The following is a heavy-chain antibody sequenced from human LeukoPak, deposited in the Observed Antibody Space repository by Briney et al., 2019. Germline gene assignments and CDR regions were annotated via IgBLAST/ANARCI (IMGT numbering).Heavy chain of an antibody. V-gene: IGHV3-23*01. CDR2: ISGSGGST. D-gene: IGHD2-15*01. CDR3: AKAFGYCSGGSCYSGYDY. CDR1: GFTFSSYA. J-gene: IGHJ4*02. Sequence: HTGGSLRLSCAASGFTFSSYAMSWVRQAPGKGLEWVSAISGSGGSTYYADSVKGRFTISRDNSKNTLYLQMNSLRAEDTAVYYCAKAFGYCSGGSCYSGYDYWGQGTLVTVSS.